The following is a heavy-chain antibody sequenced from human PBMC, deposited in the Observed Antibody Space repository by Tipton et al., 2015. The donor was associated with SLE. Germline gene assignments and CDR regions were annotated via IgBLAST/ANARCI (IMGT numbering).Heavy chain of an antibody. CDR1: GGSFSGYY. J-gene: IGHJ3*02. V-gene: IGHV4-34*01. D-gene: IGHD2-2*01. Sequence: TLSLTCAVYGGSFSGYYWSWIRQPPGKGLEWIGEINHSGRTNYNPSLKSRVTISVDTSKNQFSLTLSSVTAADTAVYYCARALWVDKDIAEVPPAIRVRAFDIWGQGTMVTVSS. CDR3: ARALWVDKDIAEVPPAIRVRAFDI. CDR2: INHSGRT.